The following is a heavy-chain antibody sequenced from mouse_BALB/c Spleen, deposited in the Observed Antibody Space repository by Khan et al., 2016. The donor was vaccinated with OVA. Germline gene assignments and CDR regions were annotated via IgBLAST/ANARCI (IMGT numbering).Heavy chain of an antibody. Sequence: EVQLVESGGDLVKPGGSLKLSCAASGFTFSSYSMSWVRQTPDKRLEWVASISSGGDYTYYPDSVKGRFTISRDNAKNTLYLQMSDLKSEDTAMXYWTDHLTGSLAYWGQGTLVTVSA. J-gene: IGHJ3*01. D-gene: IGHD3-2*02. CDR1: GFTFSSYS. V-gene: IGHV5-6*01. CDR3: TDHLTGSLAY. CDR2: ISSGGDYT.